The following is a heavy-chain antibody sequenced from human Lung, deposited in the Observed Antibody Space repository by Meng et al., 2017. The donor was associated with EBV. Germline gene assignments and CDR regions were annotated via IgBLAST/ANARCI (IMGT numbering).Heavy chain of an antibody. CDR1: GSTFIDYA. J-gene: IGHJ2*01. Sequence: QVRLGQLGCELKKPWAPGKVSCKASGSTFIDYAINWVRQAPGQGLEWMGWINTHTGNPTYGQGFTGRFVLSSDTSVSTANLQISSLKAEDTAVYYCARGGPYPDSSGFHWYFDLWGRGTLVTVSS. CDR2: INTHTGNP. V-gene: IGHV7-4-1*02. D-gene: IGHD3-22*01. CDR3: ARGGPYPDSSGFHWYFDL.